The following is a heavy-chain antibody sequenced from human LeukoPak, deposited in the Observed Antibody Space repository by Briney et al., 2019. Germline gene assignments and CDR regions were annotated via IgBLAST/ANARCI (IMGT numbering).Heavy chain of an antibody. V-gene: IGHV6-1*01. CDR3: ARDANLDY. J-gene: IGHJ4*02. CDR1: GDSVSSDTAA. CDR2: TYYRSKWYN. Sequence: QPLSLTCAISGDSVSSDTAAWNWIRQSPSRGLEWLGRTYYRSKWYNEYSVSVRSRIIIKADTSKNQFSLQLNSVTPEDTAVYYCARDANLDYWGQGTLVTVSS.